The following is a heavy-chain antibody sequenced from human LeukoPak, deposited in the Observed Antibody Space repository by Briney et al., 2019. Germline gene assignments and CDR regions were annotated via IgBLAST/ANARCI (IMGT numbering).Heavy chain of an antibody. CDR3: ARDQRNGYNYGAFDI. CDR2: IKQDGSEK. CDR1: GFTFSSYA. D-gene: IGHD5-24*01. J-gene: IGHJ3*02. V-gene: IGHV3-7*01. Sequence: GRSLRLSCAASGFTFSSYAIHWVRQAPGKGLEWVANIKQDGSEKYYVDSVKGRFTISRDNAKNSLYLQMNSLRAEDTAVYYCARDQRNGYNYGAFDIWGQGTMVTVSS.